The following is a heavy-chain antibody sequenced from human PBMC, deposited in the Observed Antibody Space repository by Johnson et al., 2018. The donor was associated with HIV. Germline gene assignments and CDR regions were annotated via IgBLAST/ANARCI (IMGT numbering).Heavy chain of an antibody. V-gene: IGHV3-20*04. CDR3: ARVRLPDAFDI. J-gene: IGHJ3*02. CDR2: INWNGDNT. Sequence: VQLVESGGGVVRPGGSLRLSCAASGFTFDDYGMSWVRQVPGKGLEWVSGINWNGDNTGYADSLKGRFTISRDNAKNSLYLQMNSLRAEDTAVYYCARVRLPDAFDIWGQGTMVTVSS. CDR1: GFTFDDYG.